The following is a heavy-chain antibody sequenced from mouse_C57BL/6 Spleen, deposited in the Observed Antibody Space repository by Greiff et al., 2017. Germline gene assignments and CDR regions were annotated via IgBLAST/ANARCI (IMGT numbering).Heavy chain of an antibody. Sequence: VKLQESGAELVRPGASVKLSCKASGYTFTDYYINWVKQRPGQGLEWIARIYPGSGNTYYNEKFKGKATLTAEKSSSTAYMQLSSLTSEDSAVYFCARIWDGVYFDYWGQGTTLTVSS. J-gene: IGHJ2*01. V-gene: IGHV1-76*01. D-gene: IGHD4-1*01. CDR1: GYTFTDYY. CDR2: IYPGSGNT. CDR3: ARIWDGVYFDY.